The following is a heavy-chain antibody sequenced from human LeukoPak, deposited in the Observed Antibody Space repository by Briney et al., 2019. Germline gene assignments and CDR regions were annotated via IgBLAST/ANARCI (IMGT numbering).Heavy chain of an antibody. J-gene: IGHJ4*02. CDR2: INSDGSST. CDR3: ARDGGSHSLDY. Sequence: GGSLRLSCAASGFTFSSYWMHWVRQAPGKGLVWVSRINSDGSSTKYADSVRGRITISRDNAKNTLYLQMNSLRAEDTAVYYCARDGGSHSLDYWGQGTLVTVFS. V-gene: IGHV3-74*01. D-gene: IGHD1-26*01. CDR1: GFTFSSYW.